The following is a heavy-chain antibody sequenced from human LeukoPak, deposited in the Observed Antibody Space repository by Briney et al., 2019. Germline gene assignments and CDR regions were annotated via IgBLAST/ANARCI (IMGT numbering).Heavy chain of an antibody. D-gene: IGHD3/OR15-3a*01. CDR1: GGSINSY. J-gene: IGHJ3*02. V-gene: IGHV4-4*07. Sequence: SETLSLTCTVSGGSINSYWSWMRQPAGKGLEWIGRISGSGSTTYNPSLKSRLSISIDTSKNQFSLKLMSVTAADTAVYYCARDSRILGRDWLAFDIWGQGTMVTVSS. CDR3: ARDSRILGRDWLAFDI. CDR2: ISGSGST.